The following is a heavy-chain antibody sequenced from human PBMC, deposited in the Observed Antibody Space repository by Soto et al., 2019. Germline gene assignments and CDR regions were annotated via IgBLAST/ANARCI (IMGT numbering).Heavy chain of an antibody. J-gene: IGHJ6*02. CDR1: GFSLSTSGMC. Sequence: SGPTLVNPTQTLTLTCTFSGFSLSTSGMCVSWIRQPPGKALEWLALIDWDDDKYYSTSLKTRLTISKDTSKNQVVLTMTNMDPVDTATYYCARIPTYYDFWSGKKLYYYYGMDVWGQGTTVTVSS. CDR2: IDWDDDK. CDR3: ARIPTYYDFWSGKKLYYYYGMDV. V-gene: IGHV2-70*01. D-gene: IGHD3-3*01.